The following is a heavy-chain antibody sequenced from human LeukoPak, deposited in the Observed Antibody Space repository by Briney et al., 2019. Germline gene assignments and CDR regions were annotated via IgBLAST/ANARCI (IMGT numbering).Heavy chain of an antibody. D-gene: IGHD1-1*01. J-gene: IGHJ4*02. Sequence: GGSLRLSCAASGFTFSDYDMLWVRQATGKGLEGVSAIGTAGDTYYTGSLKGRFTISRENAKNSLYLQMNSLRAGDTAVYYCARVAKERVGGVYYFDYWGQGTLVTVSS. CDR1: GFTFSDYD. CDR2: IGTAGDT. CDR3: ARVAKERVGGVYYFDY. V-gene: IGHV3-13*01.